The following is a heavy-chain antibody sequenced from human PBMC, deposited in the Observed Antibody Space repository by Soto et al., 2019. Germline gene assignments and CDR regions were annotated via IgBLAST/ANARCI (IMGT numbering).Heavy chain of an antibody. CDR1: GDSIGRNVW. Sequence: SETLSLTCDVSGDSIGRNVWWSWVRQPPGKGLEWIGAVYHNGLSDYNPSLRGRATMSADMSKNQFSLRVTSVTDADTAIYCWARGAALPGEAERLDYGGQGALLTVSS. V-gene: IGHV4-4*01. CDR3: ARGAALPGEAERLDY. CDR2: VYHNGLS. J-gene: IGHJ4*02. D-gene: IGHD2-15*01.